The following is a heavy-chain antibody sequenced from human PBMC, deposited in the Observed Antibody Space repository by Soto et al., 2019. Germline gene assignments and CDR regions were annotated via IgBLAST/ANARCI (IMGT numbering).Heavy chain of an antibody. V-gene: IGHV1-18*01. CDR1: GYTFTNYG. CDR2: VSAYNRNT. J-gene: IGHJ5*02. CDR3: ARDYYGSGRLNAHNWFDP. Sequence: ASVKVSCKASGYTFTNYGITWVRQAPGQGLEWMGWVSAYNRNTNYAQKLQGRVTMTTDTSTSTAYMELRSLRSDDTAVYYCARDYYGSGRLNAHNWFDPWGQGTLVTVSS. D-gene: IGHD3-10*01.